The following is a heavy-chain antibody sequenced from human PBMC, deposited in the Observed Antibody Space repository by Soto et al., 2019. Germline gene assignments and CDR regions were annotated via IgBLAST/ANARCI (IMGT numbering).Heavy chain of an antibody. CDR3: ARAQGITMVRGAIPNWFDP. J-gene: IGHJ5*02. CDR1: GYTFTSYG. CDR2: ISAYNGNT. Sequence: ASVKVSCKASGYTFTSYGISWVRQAPGQGLEWMGWISAYNGNTNYAQKLRGRVTMTTDTSTSTAYMELRSLRSDDTAVYYCARAQGITMVRGAIPNWFDPWGQGTLVTVSS. V-gene: IGHV1-18*01. D-gene: IGHD3-10*01.